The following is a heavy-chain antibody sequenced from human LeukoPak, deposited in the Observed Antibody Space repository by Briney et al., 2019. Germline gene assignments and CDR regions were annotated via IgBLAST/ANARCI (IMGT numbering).Heavy chain of an antibody. Sequence: PSETLSLTCSVSGGSISSYYWSWIRQPPGRGLEWIGYIYYSGSTNYNPSLKSRVTISVDTSKNQFSLKLSSVTAADTAVYYCASGYYDFWSGYYAFDYWGQGTLVTVSS. CDR1: GGSISSYY. J-gene: IGHJ4*02. V-gene: IGHV4-59*08. CDR2: IYYSGST. D-gene: IGHD3-3*01. CDR3: ASGYYDFWSGYYAFDY.